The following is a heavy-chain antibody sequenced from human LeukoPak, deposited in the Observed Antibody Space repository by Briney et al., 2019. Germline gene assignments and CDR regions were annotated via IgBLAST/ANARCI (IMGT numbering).Heavy chain of an antibody. Sequence: GGSLRLSCAASGFTVSSNYMSWVRQAPGKGLGWVSVIYSGGSTYYADSVKGRFTISRDNSKNTLYLQMNSLRAEDTAVYYCARALGVVADDAFDIWGQGTMVTVSS. CDR3: ARALGVVADDAFDI. D-gene: IGHD2-15*01. J-gene: IGHJ3*02. CDR1: GFTVSSNY. V-gene: IGHV3-53*01. CDR2: IYSGGST.